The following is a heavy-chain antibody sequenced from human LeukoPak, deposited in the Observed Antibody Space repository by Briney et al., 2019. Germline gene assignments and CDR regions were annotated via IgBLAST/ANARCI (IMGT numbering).Heavy chain of an antibody. V-gene: IGHV3-23*01. Sequence: GGSLRLSCAASGFTFSSYAMSWVRQAPGKGLEWVSAISGSGGSTYYADSVKGRFTISRDNSENTLYLQMNSLRAEDTAVYYCAKDHYDSSGYYGYFDYWGQGTLVTVSS. D-gene: IGHD3-22*01. J-gene: IGHJ4*02. CDR2: ISGSGGST. CDR1: GFTFSSYA. CDR3: AKDHYDSSGYYGYFDY.